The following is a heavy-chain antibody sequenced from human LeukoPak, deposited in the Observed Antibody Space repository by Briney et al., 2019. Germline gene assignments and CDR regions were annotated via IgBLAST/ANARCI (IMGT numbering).Heavy chain of an antibody. CDR1: GFTFSGYS. J-gene: IGHJ5*01. CDR3: ATHDSYIRYYS. D-gene: IGHD3-22*01. CDR2: ISGSGANA. Sequence: GGSLRLSCAASGFTFSGYSMNWVRQAPGKGLEWVSGISGSGANAYYADSVKGRFTISRDNSRNSLYLQMNSLRAEDTAVYYCATHDSYIRYYSCGHRTPLTVSS. V-gene: IGHV3-23*01.